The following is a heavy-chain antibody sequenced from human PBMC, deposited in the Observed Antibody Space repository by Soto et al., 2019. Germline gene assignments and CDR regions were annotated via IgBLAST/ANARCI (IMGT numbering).Heavy chain of an antibody. CDR2: IWYDGSNK. CDR1: GFTFSSYG. Sequence: PGGSLRLSCAASGFTFSSYGMHWVRQAPGKGLEWVAVIWYDGSNKYYADSVKGRFTISRDNSKNTLYLQMNSLRAEDTAVYYCARDFSYSSGCLDYWGQGTLVTVSS. V-gene: IGHV3-33*01. J-gene: IGHJ4*02. CDR3: ARDFSYSSGCLDY. D-gene: IGHD6-19*01.